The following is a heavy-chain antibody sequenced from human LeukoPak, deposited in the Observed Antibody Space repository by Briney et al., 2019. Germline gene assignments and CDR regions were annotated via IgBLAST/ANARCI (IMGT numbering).Heavy chain of an antibody. J-gene: IGHJ4*02. CDR1: GFTFSSYA. V-gene: IGHV3-30*04. CDR3: ARDQSYYRV. D-gene: IGHD1-14*01. CDR2: ISYDGSNK. Sequence: GGSLRLSCAASGFTFSSYAMHWVRQAPGKGLEWVAVISYDGSNKYYADSVKGRFTISRDNSKNTLYLQMNSLRAEDTAVYYCARDQSYYRVWGQGTLVTVSS.